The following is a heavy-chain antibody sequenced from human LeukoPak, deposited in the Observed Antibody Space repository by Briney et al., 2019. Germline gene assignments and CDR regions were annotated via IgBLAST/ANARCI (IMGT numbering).Heavy chain of an antibody. CDR1: GGSISSSSYY. CDR2: IYYSGST. Sequence: SETLPLTCTVSGGSISSSSYYWGWIRQPPGKGLEWIGSIYYSGSTYYNPSLKSRVTISVDKSKNQFSLKLSSVTAADTAVYYCARDLYYYDSSGRHWGQGTLVTVSS. J-gene: IGHJ4*02. D-gene: IGHD3-22*01. V-gene: IGHV4-39*07. CDR3: ARDLYYYDSSGRH.